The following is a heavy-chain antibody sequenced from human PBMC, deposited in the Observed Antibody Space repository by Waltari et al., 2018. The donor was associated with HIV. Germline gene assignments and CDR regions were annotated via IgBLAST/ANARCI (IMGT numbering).Heavy chain of an antibody. D-gene: IGHD2-15*01. V-gene: IGHV4-39*01. CDR3: ARAVQGYCSGGSCENYFDY. CDR2: IYYSGST. J-gene: IGHJ4*02. CDR1: GGSISSSSYY. Sequence: QLQLQESGPGLVKPSETLSLTCTVPGGSISSSSYYWGWTRQPPGTGLEWIGSIYYSGSTYYNPSLKSRVTISVDTSKNQFSLKLSSVTAADTAVYYCARAVQGYCSGGSCENYFDYWGQGTLVTVSS.